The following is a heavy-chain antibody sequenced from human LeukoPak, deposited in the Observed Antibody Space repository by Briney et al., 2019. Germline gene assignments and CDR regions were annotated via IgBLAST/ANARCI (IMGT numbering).Heavy chain of an antibody. V-gene: IGHV3-15*01. Sequence: GGSLRLSCATSGFSFGNFWMGWVRQAPGKGLEWVGRIRSKTDGGTTDYAAPVKGRFTNSRDDSKNTLYLQMNSLKTEDTAVYYCTTVVNYYGSGSYFAFDYWGQGTLVTVSS. J-gene: IGHJ4*02. CDR2: IRSKTDGGTT. CDR3: TTVVNYYGSGSYFAFDY. CDR1: GFSFGNFW. D-gene: IGHD3-10*01.